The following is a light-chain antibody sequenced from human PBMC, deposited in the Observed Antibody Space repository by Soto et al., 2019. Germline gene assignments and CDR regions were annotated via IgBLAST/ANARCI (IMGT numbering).Light chain of an antibody. J-gene: IGKJ5*01. V-gene: IGKV3-20*01. CDR3: QRYRSPPPRA. CDR2: GAS. Sequence: QSQSTVALPAGKRATFPCTAIQSVSSSYLAWYQQKPGQAPRLLIYGASSRATGIPDRFSGSGSGTDFTLTICSLEPEDFAVYYCQRYRSPPPRAIAQGTRLEIK. CDR1: QSVSSSY.